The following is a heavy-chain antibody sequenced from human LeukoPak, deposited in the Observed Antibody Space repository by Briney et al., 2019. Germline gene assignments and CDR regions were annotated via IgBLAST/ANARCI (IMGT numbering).Heavy chain of an antibody. V-gene: IGHV4-4*09. CDR1: GCSINNYY. D-gene: IGHD2-2*01. CDR3: ARHPCSTNCKGGFDP. Sequence: SETLSLTCSVSGCSINNYYWSWIRQPPGKGLEWIGYIYTSWSTNNNPSLKSRVTISVDTSKNQVSPWLSTVTAADTAVYYCARHPCSTNCKGGFDPWGQGGLVTVSS. J-gene: IGHJ5*02. CDR2: IYTSWST.